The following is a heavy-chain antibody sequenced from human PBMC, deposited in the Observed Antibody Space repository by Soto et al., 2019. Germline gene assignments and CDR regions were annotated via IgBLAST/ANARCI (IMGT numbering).Heavy chain of an antibody. CDR3: AKFHGSGTYYNFPDY. J-gene: IGHJ4*02. V-gene: IGHV3-23*01. D-gene: IGHD3-10*01. CDR2: ISDSADST. CDR1: GFTFSTYA. Sequence: GGSLRLSCAASGFTFSTYAMSWVRQAPGKGLEWVSTISDSADSTYYAASVKGRFTISRDNSKNTLYLLMNSLSAEDTALYYCAKFHGSGTYYNFPDYWGQGTLVTVSS.